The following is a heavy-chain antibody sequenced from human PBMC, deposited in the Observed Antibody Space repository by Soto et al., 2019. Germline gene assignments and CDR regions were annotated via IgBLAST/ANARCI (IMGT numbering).Heavy chain of an antibody. D-gene: IGHD3-3*01. CDR2: IYYSGST. Sequence: TSETLSLTCTVSGGSVSSGSYYWSWIRQPPGKGLEWIGYIYYSGSTNYNPSLKSRVTISVDTSKNQFSLKLSSVTAADTAVYYCASFRGKDFWSGFEKYYFDYWGQGTLVTVSS. V-gene: IGHV4-61*01. CDR3: ASFRGKDFWSGFEKYYFDY. J-gene: IGHJ4*02. CDR1: GGSVSSGSYY.